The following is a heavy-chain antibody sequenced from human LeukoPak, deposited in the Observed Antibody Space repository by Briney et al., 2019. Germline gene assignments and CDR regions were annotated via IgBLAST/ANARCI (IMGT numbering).Heavy chain of an antibody. D-gene: IGHD3-22*01. J-gene: IGHJ4*02. CDR3: AKLVVVRGYFDY. Sequence: PGGSLRLSCAASGFTFSSYAMSWVRQAPGKGLEWVSAISGSGGSTYYADSVKGRFTISRDNSKNALYLQMNSLRAEDTAVYYCAKLVVVRGYFDYWGQGTLVTASS. CDR1: GFTFSSYA. CDR2: ISGSGGST. V-gene: IGHV3-23*01.